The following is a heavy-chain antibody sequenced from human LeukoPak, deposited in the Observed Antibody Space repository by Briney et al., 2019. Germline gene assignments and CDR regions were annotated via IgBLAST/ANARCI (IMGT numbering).Heavy chain of an antibody. J-gene: IGHJ4*02. CDR2: IYYSGST. CDR3: ARVSGGYDDY. Sequence: PSETLSLTCTVSGGSISSYYWSWIRQPPGKGLEWIGYIYYSGSTNYNPSLRSRVTISVDTSKNQFSLKVNFVTAADTAVYYCARVSGGYDDYWGQGALVTASS. V-gene: IGHV4-59*01. D-gene: IGHD5-12*01. CDR1: GGSISSYY.